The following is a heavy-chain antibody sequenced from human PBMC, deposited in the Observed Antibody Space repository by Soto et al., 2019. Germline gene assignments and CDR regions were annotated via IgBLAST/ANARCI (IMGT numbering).Heavy chain of an antibody. CDR2: ISGSGGST. Sequence: GGSLRLSCAASGFTFSSYAMSWVRQAPGKGLEWVSAISGSGGSTYYADSVKGRFTISRDNSKNTLYLQMNSLRAEDTAVYYCAKDLREDDYGDYVLDYWGQGTLVTVSS. J-gene: IGHJ4*02. CDR3: AKDLREDDYGDYVLDY. D-gene: IGHD4-17*01. V-gene: IGHV3-23*01. CDR1: GFTFSSYA.